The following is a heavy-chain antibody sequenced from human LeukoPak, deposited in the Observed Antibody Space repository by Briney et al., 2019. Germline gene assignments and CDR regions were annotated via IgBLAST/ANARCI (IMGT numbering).Heavy chain of an antibody. Sequence: GGSLRLSCAASGFSFDDYGMSWVRQAPGKGLEWVSGINWDGGSAAYADSVKGRFTISRDNAKNSLYLRMNSLRTEDTAFYYCARDRLAATGLFDYWGQGTLVTVSS. V-gene: IGHV3-20*04. CDR3: ARDRLAATGLFDY. J-gene: IGHJ4*02. D-gene: IGHD6-13*01. CDR1: GFSFDDYG. CDR2: INWDGGSA.